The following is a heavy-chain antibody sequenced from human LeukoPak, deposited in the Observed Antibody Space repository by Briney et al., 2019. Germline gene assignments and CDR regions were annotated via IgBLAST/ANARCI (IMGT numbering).Heavy chain of an antibody. CDR1: GFTFSSYG. CDR2: ISYDGSNE. CDR3: ARGRDDFWSGSPDY. D-gene: IGHD3-3*01. V-gene: IGHV3-30*03. Sequence: GRSLRLSCVVSGFTFSSYGFHWVRQAPGRGLEWVAGISYDGSNEFYADSVKGRFTISRDNAKNSLYLQMNSLRAEDTAVYYCARGRDDFWSGSPDYWGQGTLVTVSS. J-gene: IGHJ4*02.